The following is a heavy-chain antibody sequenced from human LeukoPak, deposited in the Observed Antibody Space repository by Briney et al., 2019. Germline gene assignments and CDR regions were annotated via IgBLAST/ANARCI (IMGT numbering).Heavy chain of an antibody. CDR1: GGSFSGYY. CDR2: INHSGST. J-gene: IGHJ4*02. V-gene: IGHV4-34*01. Sequence: PSETLSLTCAVYGGSFSGYYWSWIRQPPGKGLEWIGEINHSGSTNYNPSLKSRVTISVDTSKNQFSLKLSSVTAADTAVYYCARVRVPPRGYCSGGSCPMFDYWGQGTLVTVSS. CDR3: ARVRVPPRGYCSGGSCPMFDY. D-gene: IGHD2-15*01.